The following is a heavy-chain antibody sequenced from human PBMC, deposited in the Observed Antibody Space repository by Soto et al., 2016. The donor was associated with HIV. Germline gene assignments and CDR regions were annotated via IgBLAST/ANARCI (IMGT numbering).Heavy chain of an antibody. CDR2: ISPKNGDT. Sequence: QVQLVQSGAEVKKPGASVKVSCVTSGYTFATYDINWVRQAPGQGLEWMGWISPKNGDTAYAQKFQGRVTFTRETSTKTVYMELTSLRSGDTAIYYCARPFIDGWGALDVWGQGTMITVSS. J-gene: IGHJ3*01. V-gene: IGHV1-8*03. D-gene: IGHD6-19*01. CDR3: ARPFIDGWGALDV. CDR1: GYTFATYD.